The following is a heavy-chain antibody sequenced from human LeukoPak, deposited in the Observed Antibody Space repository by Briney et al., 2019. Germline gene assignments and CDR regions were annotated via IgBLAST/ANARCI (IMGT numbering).Heavy chain of an antibody. CDR3: ARAGYSSGWSGGFDY. CDR2: IIPILGIA. CDR1: GGTFSSYA. V-gene: IGHV1-69*04. D-gene: IGHD6-19*01. J-gene: IGHJ4*02. Sequence: SVKVSCKASGGTFSSYAISWVRQAPGQGLEWMGRIIPILGIANYAQKFQGRVTITADKSTSTAYMELSSLRSEDTAVYYCARAGYSSGWSGGFDYWGQGTLVTVSS.